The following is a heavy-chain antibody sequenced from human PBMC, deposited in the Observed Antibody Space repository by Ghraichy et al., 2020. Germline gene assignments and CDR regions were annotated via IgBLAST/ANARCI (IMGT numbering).Heavy chain of an antibody. D-gene: IGHD2-21*02. V-gene: IGHV3-21*01. CDR1: GFTFSNFT. Sequence: GGSLRLSCAASGFTFSNFTMNWVRQAPGKGLEWVSPISSSGSYIYYTDSMKGRFTISRDNAKNSLYLQMNSLRAEDTAVYFCARDLQGLICGGDCFFNYGMDVWGQGTTVTVSS. CDR3: ARDLQGLICGGDCFFNYGMDV. CDR2: ISSSGSYI. J-gene: IGHJ6*02.